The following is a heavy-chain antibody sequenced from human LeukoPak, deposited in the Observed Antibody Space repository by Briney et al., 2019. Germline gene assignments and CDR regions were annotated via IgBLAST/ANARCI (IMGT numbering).Heavy chain of an antibody. CDR2: IIPIFGTA. CDR3: ARGRNWNDEEAHYYYYYMDV. Sequence: SVKVSCKASGGTLSSYAISWVRQAPGQGLEWMGGIIPIFGTANYAQKFQGRVTITADESTSTAYMELSSLRSEDTAVYYCARGRNWNDEEAHYYYYYMDVWGKGTTVTVSS. D-gene: IGHD1-1*01. CDR1: GGTLSSYA. J-gene: IGHJ6*03. V-gene: IGHV1-69*01.